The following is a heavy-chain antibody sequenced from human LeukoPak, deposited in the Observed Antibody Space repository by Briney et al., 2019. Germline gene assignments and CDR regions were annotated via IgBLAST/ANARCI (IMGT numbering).Heavy chain of an antibody. J-gene: IGHJ6*02. CDR3: AREDDYYYGMDV. V-gene: IGHV4-30-2*01. CDR1: GGSVSSVGYT. Sequence: SDTLSLTCAVSGGSVSSVGYTWSWIRQPPGKGLEWIGYIYHSGSTYYNPSLKSRVTISVDRSKNQFSLKLSSVTAADTAVYYCAREDDYYYGMDVWGQGTTVTVSS. CDR2: IYHSGST.